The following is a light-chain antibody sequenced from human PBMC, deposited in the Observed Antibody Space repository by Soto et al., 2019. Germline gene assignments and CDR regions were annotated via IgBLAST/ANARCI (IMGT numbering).Light chain of an antibody. CDR3: QQYSGYPIT. CDR2: KAS. V-gene: IGKV1-5*03. J-gene: IGKJ5*01. Sequence: DIQMTQSPSTLSASVGDRVTITYRASQTITSWLAWYQQKPGKAPKLLIYKASSLESGVPSRFSGSGSGTEFTLTISSLQPDDFATYYCQQYSGYPITFGQGTRLEIK. CDR1: QTITSW.